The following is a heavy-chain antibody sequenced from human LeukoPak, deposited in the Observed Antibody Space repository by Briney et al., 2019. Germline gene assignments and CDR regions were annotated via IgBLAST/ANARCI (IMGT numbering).Heavy chain of an antibody. V-gene: IGHV3-23*01. CDR3: LRSGGGRASN. J-gene: IGHJ4*02. CDR1: GFTFSNSA. Sequence: GGSLRLSCAASGFTFSNSAMTWVRQAPGKGLEWVSAISGSGGSTYYARSVKGRFTISRDDSQNTLYLQMSSLRAEDTAVYYCLRSGGGRASNWGQGTLVTVSS. CDR2: ISGSGGST. D-gene: IGHD2-15*01.